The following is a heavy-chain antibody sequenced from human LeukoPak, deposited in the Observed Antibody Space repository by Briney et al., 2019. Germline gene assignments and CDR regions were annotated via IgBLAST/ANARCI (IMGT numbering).Heavy chain of an antibody. J-gene: IGHJ3*02. D-gene: IGHD4-23*01. Sequence: PSETLSLTCTVSGGSISSSSYYWDWIRQPPGKGLEWIGSMYYSGSTYYNPSLKSRVTISVDTSKNQFSLKLSSVTAADTAMYYCARGSVVKGDAFDIWGQGTMVTVSS. CDR3: ARGSVVKGDAFDI. CDR2: MYYSGST. CDR1: GGSISSSSYY. V-gene: IGHV4-39*07.